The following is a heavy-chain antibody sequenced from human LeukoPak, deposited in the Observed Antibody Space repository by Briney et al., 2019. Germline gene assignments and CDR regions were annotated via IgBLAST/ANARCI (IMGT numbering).Heavy chain of an antibody. D-gene: IGHD6-13*01. Sequence: GASVKVSCKASGGTFSSYAISWVRQAPGQGLEWMGRIIPILGIANYAQKFQGRVTITADKSTSTAYMELSSLRSEDTAVYYCARSWQQLGAVYFDYWGQGTLVTVSS. J-gene: IGHJ4*02. CDR1: GGTFSSYA. CDR3: ARSWQQLGAVYFDY. V-gene: IGHV1-69*04. CDR2: IIPILGIA.